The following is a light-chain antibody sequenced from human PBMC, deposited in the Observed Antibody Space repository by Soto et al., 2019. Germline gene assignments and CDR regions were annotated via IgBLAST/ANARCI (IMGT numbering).Light chain of an antibody. V-gene: IGKV3-15*01. CDR1: QSVSSN. J-gene: IGKJ4*01. CDR3: QQADSFPLS. Sequence: EIVMTQSPATLSVSPGEGATLSCRASQSVSSNLAWYQQKPGQPPRLLIYGASARATGIPARFSGSGSGTEFTLTISGLQSADFATYYCQQADSFPLSFGGGTKVEI. CDR2: GAS.